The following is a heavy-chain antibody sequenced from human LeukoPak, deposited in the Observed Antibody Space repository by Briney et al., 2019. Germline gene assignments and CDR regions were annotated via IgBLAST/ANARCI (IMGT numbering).Heavy chain of an antibody. CDR3: ARGGSIAAAGGLDDAFDI. CDR1: GFTFSSYD. D-gene: IGHD6-13*01. J-gene: IGHJ3*02. V-gene: IGHV3-13*01. CDR2: IGTAGDT. Sequence: PGGSLRLSCAASGFTFSSYDMHWVRQATGKGLEWVSAIGTAGDTYYPGSVKGRFTISRENAKNSLYLQMNSLRAGDTVVYYCARGGSIAAAGGLDDAFDIWGQGTMVTVSS.